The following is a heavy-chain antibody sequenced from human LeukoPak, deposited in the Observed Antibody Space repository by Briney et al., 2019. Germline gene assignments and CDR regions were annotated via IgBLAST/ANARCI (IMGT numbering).Heavy chain of an antibody. D-gene: IGHD6-19*01. Sequence: ASVKVSCKASGYTFNSYVMRWVRQAAGKGLEWVSSITGSGSGGSTYYADSVKGRFTISRDNSKNTLYLQMNSLRAEDTAVYYCAKDQIAVSVFDYWGQGTLVTVSS. CDR2: ITGSGSGGST. CDR1: GYTFNSYV. V-gene: IGHV3-23*01. CDR3: AKDQIAVSVFDY. J-gene: IGHJ4*02.